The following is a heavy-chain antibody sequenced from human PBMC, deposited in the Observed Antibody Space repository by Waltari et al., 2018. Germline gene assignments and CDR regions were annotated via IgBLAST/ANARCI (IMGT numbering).Heavy chain of an antibody. D-gene: IGHD7-27*01. V-gene: IGHV3-30*10. Sequence: QVQLVESGGGVVQPGKSLRLSCAAFGFTFSSFSMNWVRQAPGKGLEWVAITSYDGTNNYYTDSVKGRFNISRDNSKNTLYLQINALRHEDTAVYFCARDPATKWGVFYFDHWGQGTLVTVSS. CDR2: TSYDGTNN. CDR3: ARDPATKWGVFYFDH. CDR1: GFTFSSFS. J-gene: IGHJ4*02.